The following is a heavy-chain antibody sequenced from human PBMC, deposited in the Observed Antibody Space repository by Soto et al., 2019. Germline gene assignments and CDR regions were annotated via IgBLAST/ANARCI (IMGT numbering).Heavy chain of an antibody. CDR2: ISSSSSYI. J-gene: IGHJ6*02. CDR3: ARVGDCSGGSCYRQYYYYYGMDV. Sequence: PGGSLRLSCAASGFTFSSYSMNWVRQAPGKGLEWVSSISSSSSYIYYADSVKGRFTISRDNAKNSLYLQMNSLRAEDTAVYYCARVGDCSGGSCYRQYYYYYGMDVWGQGTTVSVSS. D-gene: IGHD2-15*01. V-gene: IGHV3-21*01. CDR1: GFTFSSYS.